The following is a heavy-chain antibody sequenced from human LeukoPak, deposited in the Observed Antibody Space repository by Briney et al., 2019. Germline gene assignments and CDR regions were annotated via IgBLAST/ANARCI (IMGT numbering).Heavy chain of an antibody. CDR3: ALTMVHLGRLDYYFHY. Sequence: GGSLRLSCAASGFXVSSNYISWVRQAQGKGLEWVSVIYSDGSTYYADSVKGRFTISRDSSKNTLHLQVNSLRAEDTAVYYCALTMVHLGRLDYYFHYWGRGTLVTVSS. D-gene: IGHD3-10*01. J-gene: IGHJ4*02. CDR1: GFXVSSNY. CDR2: IYSDGST. V-gene: IGHV3-53*01.